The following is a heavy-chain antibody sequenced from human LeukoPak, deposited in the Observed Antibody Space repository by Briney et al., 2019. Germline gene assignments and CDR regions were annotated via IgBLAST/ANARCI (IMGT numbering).Heavy chain of an antibody. J-gene: IGHJ4*02. CDR3: AKGLSGGAAAGTGY. D-gene: IGHD6-13*01. CDR2: ISGSGGST. V-gene: IGHV3-23*01. Sequence: GGSLRLSCAASGFTFSSYAMSWVRQAPGKGLEWVSAISGSGGSTYCADSVKGRFTISRDNSKNTLYLQMNSLRAEDTAVYYCAKGLSGGAAAGTGYWGQGTLVTVSS. CDR1: GFTFSSYA.